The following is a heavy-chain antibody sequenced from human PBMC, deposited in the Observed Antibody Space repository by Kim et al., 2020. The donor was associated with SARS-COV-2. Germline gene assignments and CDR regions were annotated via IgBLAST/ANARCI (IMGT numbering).Heavy chain of an antibody. CDR1: GFTFSGFA. Sequence: GGSLRLSCAASGFTFSGFAMSWVRQAPGKGLEWVSTITGGGDNTYYPDSVRGRFIISRDNSKNTLYLHMNGLRVEDTAVFHCATHSRSGWLDSWGPGTRVTVSS. V-gene: IGHV3-23*01. J-gene: IGHJ5*01. D-gene: IGHD4-4*01. CDR2: ITGGGDNT. CDR3: ATHSRSGWLDS.